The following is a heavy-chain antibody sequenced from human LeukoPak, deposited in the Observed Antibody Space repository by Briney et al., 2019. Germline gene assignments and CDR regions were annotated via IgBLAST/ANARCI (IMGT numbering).Heavy chain of an antibody. D-gene: IGHD3-10*01. CDR3: ARFITMVRGVIVGGQNWFDP. Sequence: GGSLRLSCAASGFSFSDYNMNWVRQAPGKGLEWVSSISSGSSHIYYADSVKGRFTISRDNAKNSLYLQMNSLRAEDTAVYYCARFITMVRGVIVGGQNWFDPWGQGTLVTVSS. J-gene: IGHJ5*02. V-gene: IGHV3-21*06. CDR2: ISSGSSHI. CDR1: GFSFSDYN.